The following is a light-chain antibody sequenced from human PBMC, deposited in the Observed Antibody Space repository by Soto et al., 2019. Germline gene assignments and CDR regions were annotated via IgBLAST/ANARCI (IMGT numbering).Light chain of an antibody. CDR1: SSNLGARYD. CDR2: GSS. Sequence: QSVLTQPPTVSGAPGQTVTISCTGSSSNLGARYDVHWYQQVPGKAPKLLIFGSSDRASGVPDRFSGSKSGTSASLAITGLQADDEADYYCAAWDDSLNGRVFGTGTKLTVL. V-gene: IGLV1-40*01. J-gene: IGLJ1*01. CDR3: AAWDDSLNGRV.